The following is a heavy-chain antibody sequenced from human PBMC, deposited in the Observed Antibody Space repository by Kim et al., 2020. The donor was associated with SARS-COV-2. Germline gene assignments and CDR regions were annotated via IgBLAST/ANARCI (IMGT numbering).Heavy chain of an antibody. Sequence: YYNPSPKSRVTISVDTSKNQFSLKLSSVTAADTAVYYCATSIAAAGPFDYWGQGTLVTVSS. V-gene: IGHV4-31*02. CDR3: ATSIAAAGPFDY. D-gene: IGHD6-13*01. J-gene: IGHJ4*02.